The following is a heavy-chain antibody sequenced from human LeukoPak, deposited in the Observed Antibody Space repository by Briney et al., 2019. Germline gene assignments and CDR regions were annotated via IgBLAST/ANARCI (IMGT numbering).Heavy chain of an antibody. CDR2: IIPIFGTA. D-gene: IGHD1-14*01. V-gene: IGHV1-69*06. J-gene: IGHJ3*02. Sequence: ASVKVSCKASGGTFSSYAISWVRQAPGQGLEWMGGIIPIFGTANYAQKFQGRVTITADKSTSTAYMELSSLRAEDTAVYYCARDPDDSPPYAFDIWGQGTMVTVSS. CDR3: ARDPDDSPPYAFDI. CDR1: GGTFSSYA.